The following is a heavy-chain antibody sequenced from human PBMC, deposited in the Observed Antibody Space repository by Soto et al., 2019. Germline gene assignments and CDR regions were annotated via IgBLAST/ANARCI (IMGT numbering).Heavy chain of an antibody. CDR2: IYYSGAT. D-gene: IGHD6-13*01. J-gene: IGHJ4*02. CDR3: ARGYASSWYTYYFDY. V-gene: IGHV4-59*08. CDR1: GGSISSYY. Sequence: SETLSLTCTVSGGSISSYYWGWIRQPPGKGLEWMGYIYYSGATNYNPSLKSRVTISVDTSKNQFSLKLNSVTAADTAVYHCARGYASSWYTYYFDYWGQGTLVTVSS.